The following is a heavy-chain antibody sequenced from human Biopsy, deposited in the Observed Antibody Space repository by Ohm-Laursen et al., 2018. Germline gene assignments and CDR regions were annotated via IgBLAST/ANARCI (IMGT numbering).Heavy chain of an antibody. CDR1: GGSFTGYY. J-gene: IGHJ4*02. Sequence: GTLSLTCAVYGGSFTGYYWSWIRQPPGKGLEWIGEINHSGSTNCNPSLKSRVTISLDTSKNQLSLKLSSVTAADTAVYYCARESDSSGYYYRDYWGQGTLVTVSS. V-gene: IGHV4-34*01. CDR3: ARESDSSGYYYRDY. CDR2: INHSGST. D-gene: IGHD3-22*01.